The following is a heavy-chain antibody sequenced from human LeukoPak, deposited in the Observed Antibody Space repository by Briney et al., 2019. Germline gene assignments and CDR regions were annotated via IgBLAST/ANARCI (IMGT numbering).Heavy chain of an antibody. CDR3: ARGRRFRSGYYRYFDY. CDR1: GGSFSGYY. Sequence: SETLSLTCAVYGGSFSGYYWSWIRQPPGKGLEWIGEINHSGSTNYNPSLKSRVTISVDTSKNQFSLKLSSVTAADTAVYYCARGRRFRSGYYRYFDYWGQGTLVTVSS. V-gene: IGHV4-34*01. J-gene: IGHJ4*02. D-gene: IGHD3-3*01. CDR2: INHSGST.